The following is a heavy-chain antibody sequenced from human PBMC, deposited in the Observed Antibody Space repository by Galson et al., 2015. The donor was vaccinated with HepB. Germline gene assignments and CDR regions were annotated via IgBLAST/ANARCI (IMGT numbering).Heavy chain of an antibody. CDR2: ISWDGGST. CDR3: AKDITNTGGSYYYYYYYGMDV. CDR1: GFTFDDYT. V-gene: IGHV3-43*01. Sequence: SLRLSCAASGFTFDDYTMHWVRQAPGKGLEWVSLISWDGGSTYYADSVKGRFTISRDNSKNSLYLQMNSLRTEDTALYYCAKDITNTGGSYYYYYYYGMDVWGQGTTVTVSS. D-gene: IGHD1-26*01. J-gene: IGHJ6*02.